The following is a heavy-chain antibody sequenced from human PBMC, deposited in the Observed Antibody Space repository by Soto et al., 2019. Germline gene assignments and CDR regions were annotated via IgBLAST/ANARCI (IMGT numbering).Heavy chain of an antibody. V-gene: IGHV5-51*01. CDR1: GYSFTSYC. CDR2: IYPGDSDT. CDR3: TRSRATLSGDAGMNA. J-gene: IGHJ6*04. D-gene: IGHD7-27*01. Sequence: GESLKISCKGSGYSFTSYCIGWVRQMPGKGLEWMGIIYPGDSDTRYSPSFQGQVTISADKSISTAYLQWSSLKASDTAMYYCTRSRATLSGDAGMNAGGKGTRFT.